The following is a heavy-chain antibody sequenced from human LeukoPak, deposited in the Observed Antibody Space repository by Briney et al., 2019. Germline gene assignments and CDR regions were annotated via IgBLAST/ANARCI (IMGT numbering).Heavy chain of an antibody. Sequence: PGRSLRLSCAASGFTFSSNGMHWVRQAPGKGLEWVAVIWYDGSNKYYTDSVKGRFTISRDSSKNTLYLQMNSLRAEDTAVYYCARDRYTYGYGCLDYGGQGPLVTVSS. J-gene: IGHJ4*02. CDR2: IWYDGSNK. V-gene: IGHV3-33*01. CDR1: GFTFSSNG. CDR3: ARDRYTYGYGCLDY. D-gene: IGHD5-18*01.